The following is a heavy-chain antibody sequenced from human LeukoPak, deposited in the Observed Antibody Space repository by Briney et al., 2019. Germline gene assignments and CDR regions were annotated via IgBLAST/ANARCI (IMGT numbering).Heavy chain of an antibody. J-gene: IGHJ4*02. CDR3: AKDNSARYDFWSGSGVFDY. V-gene: IGHV3-23*01. D-gene: IGHD3-3*01. CDR1: GFTFSSYA. CDR2: ISGSGGST. Sequence: GGSLRLSCAASGFTFSSYAMSWVRQAPGKGLEWVSAISGSGGSTYYADSVKGRFTISRDNSKNTLYLQMNSLRAEDTAVYYCAKDNSARYDFWSGSGVFDYWGQGTLVTVSX.